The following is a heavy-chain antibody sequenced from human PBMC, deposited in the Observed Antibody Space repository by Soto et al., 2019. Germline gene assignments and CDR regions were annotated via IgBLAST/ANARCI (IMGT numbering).Heavy chain of an antibody. CDR1: ACTVRSSC. Sequence: PGDCVQLSRAPAACTVRSSCRIWVRQAPGKGLEWVSVIYRDGTTYYADSVKGRFTISRDNSKNKLFLDMNSLRVGDTAVYYCARGVGGLDYWGQGTVVPVS. CDR3: ARGVGGLDY. D-gene: IGHD1-26*01. V-gene: IGHV3-53*01. CDR2: IYRDGTT. J-gene: IGHJ4*02.